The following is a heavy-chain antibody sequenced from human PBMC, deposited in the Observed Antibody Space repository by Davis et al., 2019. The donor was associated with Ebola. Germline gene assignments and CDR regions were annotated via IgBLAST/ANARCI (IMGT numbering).Heavy chain of an antibody. Sequence: SETLSLTCTVSGASINSYYWSWIRQSPEKGLEWIAYIYYNGNPYYNPSLTSRVTISVATSKNQFSLKLSSVTAADTAVYYCARLRMVRGDQDFDPWGQGTLVTVSS. D-gene: IGHD3-10*01. CDR2: IYYNGNP. V-gene: IGHV4-59*08. J-gene: IGHJ5*02. CDR3: ARLRMVRGDQDFDP. CDR1: GASINSYY.